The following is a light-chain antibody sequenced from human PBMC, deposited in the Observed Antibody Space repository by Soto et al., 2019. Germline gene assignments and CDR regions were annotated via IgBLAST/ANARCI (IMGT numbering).Light chain of an antibody. Sequence: QPVLTQSPSASASLGASVKLTCTLSSGHSSYAIAWHQQQPEKGPRYLMKLKSDGSHSKGDGIPDRLSGSSSGAERYLTISSLQSEDEADYYCQTWGTGIQVFGGGTKVTVL. V-gene: IGLV4-69*01. CDR1: SGHSSYA. CDR3: QTWGTGIQV. J-gene: IGLJ2*01. CDR2: LKSDGSH.